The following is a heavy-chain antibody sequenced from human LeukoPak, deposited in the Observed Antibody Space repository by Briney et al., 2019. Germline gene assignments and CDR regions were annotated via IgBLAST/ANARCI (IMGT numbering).Heavy chain of an antibody. CDR2: TYYRSKWYN. J-gene: IGHJ4*02. CDR3: ARGGGSFDY. Sequence: SQTLSLTCALSGDSVSSNSAGWNWIRQSPSRGLEWLGRTYYRSKWYNDYAAPVKSRITINPDTSKNQFSLQLNSVTPEDTAVYYCARGGGSFDYWGQGTLVTVSS. D-gene: IGHD1-26*01. V-gene: IGHV6-1*01. CDR1: GDSVSSNSAG.